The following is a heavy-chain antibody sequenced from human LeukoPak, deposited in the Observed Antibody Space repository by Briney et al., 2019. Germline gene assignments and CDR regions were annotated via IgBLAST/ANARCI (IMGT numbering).Heavy chain of an antibody. Sequence: GGSLRLSCAASGFTVSSNYMSWVRQAPGKGLEWGSVIYRDDKTYSSDGNTYYADSVRGRFTISRDNSKNTLYLQMNSLRAEDTAVYYCARDPGVAHWYFDLWGRGTLVTVSS. CDR3: ARDPGVAHWYFDL. CDR2: IYRDDKTYSSDGNT. V-gene: IGHV3-53*01. D-gene: IGHD2-8*01. J-gene: IGHJ2*01. CDR1: GFTVSSNY.